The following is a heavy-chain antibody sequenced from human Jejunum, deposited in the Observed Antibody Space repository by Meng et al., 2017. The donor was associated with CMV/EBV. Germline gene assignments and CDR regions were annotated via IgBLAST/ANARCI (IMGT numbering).Heavy chain of an antibody. CDR3: ARFFVFGADTSPPYYYGMDV. V-gene: IGHV1-18*01. CDR1: G. Sequence: GVSWVGQAPGQGLEWLGWISGYNGDTKHAQRFQGRLTMTTETSTTTAFMELGSLTSDDTAIYYCARFFVFGADTSPPYYYGMDVWGQGTTVTVSS. CDR2: ISGYNGDT. D-gene: IGHD3-3*01. J-gene: IGHJ6*02.